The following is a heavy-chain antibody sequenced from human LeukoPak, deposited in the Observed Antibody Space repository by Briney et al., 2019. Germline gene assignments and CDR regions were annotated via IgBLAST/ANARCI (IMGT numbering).Heavy chain of an antibody. V-gene: IGHV3-7*01. Sequence: GGSLRLSCAASGFTFSSYEMHWVRQAPGRGLEWVANIKQDGSEKYYVDSVKGRFTISRDNAKNSLYLQMNSLRAEDTAVYYCAKGGPEWELLPYYAFDIWGQGTMVTVSS. CDR3: AKGGPEWELLPYYAFDI. CDR1: GFTFSSYE. D-gene: IGHD1-26*01. J-gene: IGHJ3*02. CDR2: IKQDGSEK.